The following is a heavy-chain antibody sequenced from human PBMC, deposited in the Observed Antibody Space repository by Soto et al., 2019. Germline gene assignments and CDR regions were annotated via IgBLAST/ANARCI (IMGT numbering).Heavy chain of an antibody. V-gene: IGHV3-30*04. J-gene: IGHJ6*02. CDR1: GFTFSSYA. Sequence: GGSLRLSCAASGFTFSSYAMHWVRQAPGKGLEWVAVISYDGSNKYYADSVKGRFTISRDNSKNTLYLQMNSLRAEDTAVYYCAREDQLLYPVYYYYGMDVWGQGTTVTVSS. CDR2: ISYDGSNK. D-gene: IGHD2-2*02. CDR3: AREDQLLYPVYYYYGMDV.